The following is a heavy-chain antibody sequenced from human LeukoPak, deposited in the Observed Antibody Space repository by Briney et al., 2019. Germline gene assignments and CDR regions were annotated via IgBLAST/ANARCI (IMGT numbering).Heavy chain of an antibody. J-gene: IGHJ4*02. CDR1: GFTFNNYD. V-gene: IGHV3-13*01. D-gene: IGHD6-13*01. CDR3: TRRDTSSWAFDY. CDR2: IGSAGDT. Sequence: GGSLTLSCAASGFTFNNYDMHWLRRPTGKGLEWVSGIGSAGDTYYTGSVKGRFTISRKNAKNPLYLQMNSLRAGDTAVYYCTRRDTSSWAFDYWGQGTLVTVSS.